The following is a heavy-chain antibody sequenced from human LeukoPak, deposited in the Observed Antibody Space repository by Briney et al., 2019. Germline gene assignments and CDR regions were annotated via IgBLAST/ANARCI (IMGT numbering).Heavy chain of an antibody. CDR2: IIPIFGTA. CDR1: GYTFTSYA. Sequence: ASVKVSCKASGYTFTSYAMNWVRQAPGQGLEWMGGIIPIFGTANYAQKFQGRVTITADKSTSTAYMELSSLRSEDTAVYYCASLYYYDNSGYYLGSRHFHHWGQGTLVTVSS. V-gene: IGHV1-69*06. J-gene: IGHJ1*01. D-gene: IGHD3-22*01. CDR3: ASLYYYDNSGYYLGSRHFHH.